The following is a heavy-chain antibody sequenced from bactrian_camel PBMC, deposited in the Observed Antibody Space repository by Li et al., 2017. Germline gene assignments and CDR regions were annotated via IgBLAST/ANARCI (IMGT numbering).Heavy chain of an antibody. D-gene: IGHD3*01. CDR1: GVDIRSTC. CDR2: INTDDGTA. CDR3: AGRWTGGHCSTEASEKEKFYY. Sequence: VQLVESGGGSVQPGGSVKLACEVTGVDIRSTCMGWFRQTPGKEREGVAGINTDDGTAYYVDSVAGRFTLSRDNAKNAVYLQMNSLKSDDTAMYYCAGRWTGGHCSTEASEKEKFYYWGQGTQVTVS. J-gene: IGHJ4*01. V-gene: IGHV3S54*01.